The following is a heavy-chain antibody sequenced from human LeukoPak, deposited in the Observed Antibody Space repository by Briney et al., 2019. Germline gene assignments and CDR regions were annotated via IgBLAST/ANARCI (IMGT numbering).Heavy chain of an antibody. CDR3: TTLPTVVMEDRGPIPFDF. D-gene: IGHD2-21*01. V-gene: IGHV3-15*01. CDR1: GFTFSNAW. Sequence: GGSLRLSCAASGFTFSNAWMSWVRQVPGKGLEWVGRIKSKTDGGTTDYAAPVKGRFSISRDDSKNTLYLQMNSLKTEDTAVYYCTTLPTVVMEDRGPIPFDFWGQGTLVTVSS. J-gene: IGHJ4*02. CDR2: IKSKTDGGTT.